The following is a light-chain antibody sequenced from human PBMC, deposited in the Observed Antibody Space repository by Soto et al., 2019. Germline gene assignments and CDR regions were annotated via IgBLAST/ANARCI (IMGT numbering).Light chain of an antibody. V-gene: IGKV3D-20*02. Sequence: EIVLTQSPATLSLSPGERATLSCRASQSVSNSYLAWYQQKPGQAPRLLIYGASSRATGIPDRFSGSGSGTDFTLTISSLEPEDFAVYYCQQRSNWPRTFGQGTKVDIK. CDR3: QQRSNWPRT. J-gene: IGKJ1*01. CDR2: GAS. CDR1: QSVSNSY.